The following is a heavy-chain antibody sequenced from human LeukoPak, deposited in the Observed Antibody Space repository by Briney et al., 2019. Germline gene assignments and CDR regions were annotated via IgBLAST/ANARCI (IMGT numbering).Heavy chain of an antibody. D-gene: IGHD6-13*01. CDR2: IKSKTDGGTT. J-gene: IGHJ4*02. V-gene: IGHV3-15*01. Sequence: GGSLRLSCAASGFTFSNAWMSWVRQAPGKGLEWVGRIKSKTDGGTTDYAAPVKGRFTILRDDSKNTLYLQMNSLKTEDTAVYYCTTDVVLAAAARPFYFDYWGQGALVTVSS. CDR1: GFTFSNAW. CDR3: TTDVVLAAAARPFYFDY.